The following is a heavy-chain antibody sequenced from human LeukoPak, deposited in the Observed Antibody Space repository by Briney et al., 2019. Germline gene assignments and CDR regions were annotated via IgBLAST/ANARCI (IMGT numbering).Heavy chain of an antibody. CDR3: ARDVTPRRATGPAFDI. V-gene: IGHV4-61*09. CDR1: GDSISSGSYY. CDR2: IYTSGST. J-gene: IGHJ3*02. D-gene: IGHD1-14*01. Sequence: SETLSLTCTVSGDSISSGSYYWSWIRQPAGKGLEWIGHIYTSGSTNYNPSLRSRVTISVDTSKNQFSLKLSSVTAADTAVYYCARDVTPRRATGPAFDIWGQGTMVTVSS.